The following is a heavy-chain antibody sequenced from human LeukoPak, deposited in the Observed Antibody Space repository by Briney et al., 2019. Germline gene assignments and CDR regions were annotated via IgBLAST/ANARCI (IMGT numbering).Heavy chain of an antibody. J-gene: IGHJ6*04. CDR2: ISGSGGST. V-gene: IGHV3-23*01. CDR3: AKFNGHPTTNYYMDV. Sequence: GGSLRLSCAASGFTFSSYAMSWVHQAPGKGLEWVSAISGSGGSTYYADSVKGRFTISRDNSKNTLYLQMNSLRAEDTAVYYCAKFNGHPTTNYYMDVWGEGTTVTVYS. CDR1: GFTFSSYA. D-gene: IGHD3-10*01.